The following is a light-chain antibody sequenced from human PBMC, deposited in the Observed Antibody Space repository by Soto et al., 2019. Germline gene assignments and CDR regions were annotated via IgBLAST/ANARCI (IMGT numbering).Light chain of an antibody. CDR2: EVS. Sequence: QSALTQPASVSGSPGQSITISCTGTNSDIGVFNYVSWYQQHPGKAPKLIIYEVSKRPSGVSNRFSGSKSGNTASLSISGLQADDEADYYCSLYTGSSSVAFGRGTKVTVL. V-gene: IGLV2-14*01. J-gene: IGLJ2*01. CDR3: SLYTGSSSVA. CDR1: NSDIGVFNY.